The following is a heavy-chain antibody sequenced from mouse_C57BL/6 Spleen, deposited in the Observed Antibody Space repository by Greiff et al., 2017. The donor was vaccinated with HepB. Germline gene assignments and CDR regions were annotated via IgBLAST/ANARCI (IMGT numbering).Heavy chain of an antibody. J-gene: IGHJ4*01. Sequence: EVHLVESGEGLVKPGGSLKLSCAASGFTFSSYAMSWVRQTPEKRLEWVAYISSGGDYIYYADTVKGRFTISRDNARNTLYLQMSSLKSEDTAMYYCTRDRTGTGYAMDYWGQGTSVTVSS. CDR2: ISSGGDYI. V-gene: IGHV5-9-1*02. CDR3: TRDRTGTGYAMDY. CDR1: GFTFSSYA. D-gene: IGHD4-1*01.